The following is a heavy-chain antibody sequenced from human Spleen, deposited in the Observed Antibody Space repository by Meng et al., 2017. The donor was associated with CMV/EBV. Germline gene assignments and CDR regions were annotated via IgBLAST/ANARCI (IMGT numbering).Heavy chain of an antibody. CDR3: ARGGYSGYYGY. D-gene: IGHD5-12*01. J-gene: IGHJ4*02. Sequence: QVQLTQWGEGLLKPSESLSLTCAVYGGSFSGYYWSWIRQPPGKGLEWIGEINHSGSTNYNPSLKSRVTISVDTSKNQFSLKLSSVTAADTAVYYCARGGYSGYYGYWGQGTLVTVSS. V-gene: IGHV4-34*01. CDR2: INHSGST. CDR1: GGSFSGYY.